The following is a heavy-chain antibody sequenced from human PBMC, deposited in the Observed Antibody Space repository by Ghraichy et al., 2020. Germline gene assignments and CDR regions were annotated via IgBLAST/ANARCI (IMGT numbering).Heavy chain of an antibody. CDR1: GFTFSSYW. CDR2: IKQDGSEK. Sequence: GGSLRLSCAASGFTFSSYWMSWVRQAPGKGLEWVANIKQDGSEKYYVDSVKGRFTISRDNAKNSLYLQMNSLRAEDTAVYYCARDVIMRDSSGYYYVYGDYWGQGTLVTVSS. CDR3: ARDVIMRDSSGYYYVYGDY. J-gene: IGHJ4*02. D-gene: IGHD3-22*01. V-gene: IGHV3-7*03.